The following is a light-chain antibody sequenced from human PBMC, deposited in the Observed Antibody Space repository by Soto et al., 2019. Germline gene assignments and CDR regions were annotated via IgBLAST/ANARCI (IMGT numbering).Light chain of an antibody. CDR1: QSVSSSF. V-gene: IGKV3-20*01. J-gene: IGKJ3*01. CDR3: QHYGSSPLFT. CDR2: GAS. Sequence: EILLTQSPGTLSLSPGERATLSCRASQSVSSSFLAWYQQKPGQAPRLLIYGASTNATGSPGRFSGSGSGTDFTLTISSLEPEDFAVYYCQHYGSSPLFTFGPGTKVHIK.